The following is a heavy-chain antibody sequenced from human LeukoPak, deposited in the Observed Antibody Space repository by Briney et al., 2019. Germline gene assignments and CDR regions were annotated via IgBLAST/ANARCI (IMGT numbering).Heavy chain of an antibody. J-gene: IGHJ4*02. D-gene: IGHD3-16*01. CDR2: ISSSSSTI. Sequence: PGGSLRLSCAASGFTFSSYSMNWVRQAPGKGLEWVSYISSSSSTIYYADSVKGRFTISRDNAKNALYLQMNSLRDEDTAVYYCARDLRRITFGGGNFFDYWGQGTQVTVSS. CDR1: GFTFSSYS. V-gene: IGHV3-48*02. CDR3: ARDLRRITFGGGNFFDY.